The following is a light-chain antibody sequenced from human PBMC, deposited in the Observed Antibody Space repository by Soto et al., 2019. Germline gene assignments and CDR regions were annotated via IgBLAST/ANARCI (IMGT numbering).Light chain of an antibody. CDR3: QQYYRLVT. J-gene: IGKJ3*01. Sequence: DIQMTQSPSTLSASLGDRVTITCRASQSISSWLAWYQQKPGKAPKLLIYKASSLESGVPSRFSGSGSGTEFTLTISSLQPDDSATYYCQQYYRLVTFGPGTTVEIK. CDR2: KAS. V-gene: IGKV1-5*03. CDR1: QSISSW.